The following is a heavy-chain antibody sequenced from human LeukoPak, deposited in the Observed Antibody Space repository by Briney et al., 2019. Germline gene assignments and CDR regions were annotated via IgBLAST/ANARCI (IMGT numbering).Heavy chain of an antibody. D-gene: IGHD3-22*01. J-gene: IGHJ5*02. V-gene: IGHV1-69*06. CDR3: ARATGYYYDSSGYYS. CDR2: IIPMFGTA. Sequence: ASVKVSCKASGGTFSSYAISWVRQAPGQGLEWMGGIIPMFGTANYAQKFQGRVTITADKSTSTAYMELRSLRSDDTAVYYCARATGYYYDSSGYYSWGQGTLVTASS. CDR1: GGTFSSYA.